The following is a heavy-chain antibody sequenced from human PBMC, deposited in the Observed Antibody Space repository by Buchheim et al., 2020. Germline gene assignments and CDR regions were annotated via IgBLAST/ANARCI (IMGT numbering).Heavy chain of an antibody. CDR3: AREQRFLEWLSPLYMDV. CDR1: GFTFSSYG. CDR2: IWYDGSNK. D-gene: IGHD3-3*01. J-gene: IGHJ6*03. Sequence: QVQLVESGGGVVQPGRSLRLSCAASGFTFSSYGMHWVRQAPGKGLEWVAVIWYDGSNKYYADSVKGRFTISRDHSKNTLYLQMNSLRAEDTAVYYCAREQRFLEWLSPLYMDVWGKGTT. V-gene: IGHV3-33*01.